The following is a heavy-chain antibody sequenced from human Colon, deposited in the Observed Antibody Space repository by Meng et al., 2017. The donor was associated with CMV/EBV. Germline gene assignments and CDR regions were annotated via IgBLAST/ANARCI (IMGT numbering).Heavy chain of an antibody. D-gene: IGHD3-10*01. CDR2: INSDGRTT. CDR3: ARDYVAYGAGRGIDY. J-gene: IGHJ4*02. CDR1: GFTFSNYW. Sequence: GESLKISCAASGFTFSNYWMHWVRQAPGKGLVWVSRINSDGRTTNYADSVKGRFTISRDNAKNTLYLEMNSLRAEDMAVYYCARDYVAYGAGRGIDYWGQGTLVTVSS. V-gene: IGHV3-74*01.